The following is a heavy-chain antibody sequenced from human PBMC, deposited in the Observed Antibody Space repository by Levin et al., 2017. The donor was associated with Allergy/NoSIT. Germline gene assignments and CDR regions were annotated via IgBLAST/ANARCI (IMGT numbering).Heavy chain of an antibody. CDR3: ARQTYNWGIFDY. J-gene: IGHJ4*02. CDR2: IYYSGST. D-gene: IGHD1-20*01. CDR1: GGSISSSSYY. Sequence: SSETLSLTCTVSGGSISSSSYYWGWIRQPPGTGLEWIGSIYYSGSTYYNPPLKSRVTISVDTSKNQFSLKLSSVTAADTAVYYCARQTYNWGIFDYWGQGTLVTVSS. V-gene: IGHV4-39*01.